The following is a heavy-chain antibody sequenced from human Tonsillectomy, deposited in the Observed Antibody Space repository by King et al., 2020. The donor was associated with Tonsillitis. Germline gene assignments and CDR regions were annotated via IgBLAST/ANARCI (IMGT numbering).Heavy chain of an antibody. J-gene: IGHJ4*02. CDR1: GFSFSHYG. Sequence: HVQLVESGGGVVQPGRSLTLSCAASGFSFSHYGMHWVRQAPGKGLEWVAVIWHDGSNKQYADSVKGRFTISRDNSKNRLYLQMNSLRAEDTAVYYCARDSCGGDCYFPDYWGQGTLVTVSS. CDR2: IWHDGSNK. D-gene: IGHD2-21*01. CDR3: ARDSCGGDCYFPDY. V-gene: IGHV3-33*01.